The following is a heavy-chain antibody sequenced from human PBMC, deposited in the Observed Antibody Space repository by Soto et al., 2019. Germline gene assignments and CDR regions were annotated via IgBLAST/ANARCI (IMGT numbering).Heavy chain of an antibody. CDR3: ARDVDADFRTDFDY. CDR2: ISGNGEII. Sequence: GGSLRLSCGAAGFNFRDYYIHWIRRASGKGLEWISYISGNGEIIQYAASARGRFTISRDNAENSVYLEMDSLRAEDTALYYCARDVDADFRTDFDYWGRGTLVTAPQ. CDR1: GFNFRDYY. V-gene: IGHV3-11*01. J-gene: IGHJ4*02. D-gene: IGHD4-17*01.